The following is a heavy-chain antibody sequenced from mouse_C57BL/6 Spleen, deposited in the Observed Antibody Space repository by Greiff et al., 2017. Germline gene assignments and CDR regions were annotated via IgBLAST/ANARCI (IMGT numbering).Heavy chain of an antibody. D-gene: IGHD1-1*01. CDR3: ARSYYGSSYVFAY. Sequence: EVQRVESGGGLVKPGGSLKLSCAASGFTFSSYTMSWVRQTPEKRLEWVATISGGGGNTYYPDSVKGRFTISSDNAKNTLYLQMSSLRSEDTALYYCARSYYGSSYVFAYWGQGTLVTVSA. J-gene: IGHJ3*01. CDR1: GFTFSSYT. V-gene: IGHV5-9*01. CDR2: ISGGGGNT.